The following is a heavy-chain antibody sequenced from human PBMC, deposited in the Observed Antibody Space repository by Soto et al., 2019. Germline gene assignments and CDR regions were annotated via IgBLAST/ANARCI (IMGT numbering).Heavy chain of an antibody. CDR3: ARSNDFWSGPMDV. CDR1: GGTFSSYA. D-gene: IGHD3-3*01. CDR2: IIPIFGTA. J-gene: IGHJ6*02. Sequence: ASVKVSCKASGGTFSSYAISWVRQAPGQGLEWMGGIIPIFGTANYAQKFQGRVTITADESTSTAYMELSSLRSEDTAVYYCARSNDFWSGPMDVWGQGTTVTVSS. V-gene: IGHV1-69*13.